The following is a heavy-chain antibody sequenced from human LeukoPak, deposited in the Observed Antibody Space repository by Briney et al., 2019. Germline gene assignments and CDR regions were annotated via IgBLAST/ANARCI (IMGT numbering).Heavy chain of an antibody. CDR1: GVSISSNS. J-gene: IGHJ3*02. V-gene: IGHV3-48*04. CDR2: ISSSGSVI. CDR3: ARASRQGFNAFDI. Sequence: GGSLRLSCVASGVSISSNSMNWVRQAPGTGLEWVSYISSSGSVINYADSVKGRFTISRDNAKNSLYLQMNSLRAEDTAVYYCARASRQGFNAFDIWGQGTMVTVSS.